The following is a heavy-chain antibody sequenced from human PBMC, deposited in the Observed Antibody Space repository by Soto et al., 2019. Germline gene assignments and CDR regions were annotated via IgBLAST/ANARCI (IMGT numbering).Heavy chain of an antibody. J-gene: IGHJ6*02. D-gene: IGHD3-9*01. V-gene: IGHV2-5*01. CDR2: IYWNDDK. CDR3: AHSYDEDYDILTGYYFHYYYYGMDV. Sequence: SGPTLVKPTQTLTLTCTFSGFSLSTSGVGVGWIHQPPGKALEWLALIYWNDDKRYSPTLKSRYTITKETSKNQGVLTNTNMDPVDTATYYCAHSYDEDYDILTGYYFHYYYYGMDVWGQGTTVTVSS. CDR1: GFSLSTSGVG.